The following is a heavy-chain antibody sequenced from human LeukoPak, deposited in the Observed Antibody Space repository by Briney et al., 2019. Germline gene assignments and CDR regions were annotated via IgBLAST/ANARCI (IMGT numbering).Heavy chain of an antibody. V-gene: IGHV1-18*01. D-gene: IGHD5-12*01. J-gene: IGHJ4*02. Sequence: ASVKVSCKASGYTFTSYGISWVRQAPGQGLEWMGWISAYNGNTNYAQKLQGRVTMTTDTSTSTAYMELRSLRSDDTAVYYCARDRPYSGYVGEFDYWGQGTLVTVSS. CDR3: ARDRPYSGYVGEFDY. CDR1: GYTFTSYG. CDR2: ISAYNGNT.